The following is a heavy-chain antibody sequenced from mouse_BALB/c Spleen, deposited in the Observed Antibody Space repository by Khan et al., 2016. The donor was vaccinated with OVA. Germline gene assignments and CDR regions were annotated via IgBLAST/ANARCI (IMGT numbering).Heavy chain of an antibody. CDR3: ARGGAVVPYWYFDV. CDR1: GYSITSGYR. J-gene: IGHJ1*01. Sequence: EVQLQESGPGLVKPSQSLSLTCSVTGYSITSGYRWNWIRQFPGNKLEWMGYISYDGSNNYNPSLKNRISITRDTSKNQFFRKLNSVTTEDTATYYCARGGAVVPYWYFDVWGAGTTVTVSS. D-gene: IGHD1-1*01. V-gene: IGHV3-6*02. CDR2: ISYDGSN.